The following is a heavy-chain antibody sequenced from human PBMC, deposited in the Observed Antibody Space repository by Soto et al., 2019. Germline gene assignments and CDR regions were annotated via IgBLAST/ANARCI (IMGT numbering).Heavy chain of an antibody. CDR1: GYTFTGYY. J-gene: IGHJ6*02. V-gene: IGHV1-2*02. CDR3: ARDPEYCGGDRYSFYYYYYGMDV. CDR2: INPNSGGT. D-gene: IGHD2-21*02. Sequence: ASVKVSCKASGYTFTGYYMHWVRQAPGQGLEWMGWINPNSGGTNYAQKFQGRVTMTRDTSISTAYMELSRLRSDDTAVYYCARDPEYCGGDRYSFYYYYYGMDVWGQGTTVTVSS.